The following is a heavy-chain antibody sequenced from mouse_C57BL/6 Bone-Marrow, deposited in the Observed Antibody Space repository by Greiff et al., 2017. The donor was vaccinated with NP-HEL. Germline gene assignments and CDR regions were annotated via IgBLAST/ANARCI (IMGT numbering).Heavy chain of an antibody. D-gene: IGHD1-1*01. CDR2: IDPSDSYT. V-gene: IGHV1-50*01. CDR3: ARAYGSSYVYYFDY. CDR1: GYTFTSYW. J-gene: IGHJ2*01. Sequence: QVQLQQPGAELVKPGASVKLSCKASGYTFTSYWMQWVKQRPGQGLEWIGEIDPSDSYTNYNQKFKGKATLTVDTSSSTAYMQLSSLTSEDSAVYYCARAYGSSYVYYFDYWGQGTTLTVSS.